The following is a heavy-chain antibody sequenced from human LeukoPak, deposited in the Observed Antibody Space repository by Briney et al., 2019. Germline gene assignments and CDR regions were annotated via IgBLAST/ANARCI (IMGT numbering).Heavy chain of an antibody. CDR1: GFTFSSYA. CDR2: ISISGGST. J-gene: IGHJ3*02. V-gene: IGHV3-23*01. D-gene: IGHD2-2*01. Sequence: GGSLRLSCAASGFTFSSYAMSWVRQAPGKGLEWVSTISISGGSTYYADSVKGRFTISTDNSKNTLYLQMNSLRVENTAVYYCARKKEYTSCWVAFDIWGQGTMVTVSS. CDR3: ARKKEYTSCWVAFDI.